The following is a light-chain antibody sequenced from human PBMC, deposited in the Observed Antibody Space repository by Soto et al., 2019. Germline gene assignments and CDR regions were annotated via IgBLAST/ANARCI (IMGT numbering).Light chain of an antibody. Sequence: EIVMTQSPATLSVSPGERATLSCRASQSFTSNLAWYKQKPGQAPRLLIYGASTRATGIPARFSGSGSGTEFTLTICSLQSEDFAVYYCQQYNKGPLSFGPGTKVDIK. CDR1: QSFTSN. CDR2: GAS. J-gene: IGKJ3*01. CDR3: QQYNKGPLS. V-gene: IGKV3-15*01.